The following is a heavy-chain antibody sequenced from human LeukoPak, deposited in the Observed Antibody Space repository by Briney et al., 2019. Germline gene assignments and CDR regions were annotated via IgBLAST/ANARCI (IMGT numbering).Heavy chain of an antibody. V-gene: IGHV4-39*07. CDR3: AKWGLYGY. Sequence: SETLSLTCTVSGGSISSSSYYWGWIRQPPGKGLEWIGSIYYSGSTYYNPSLKCRVTISVDTSKNQFSLKLSSVTAADTAVYYCAKWGLYGYWGQGTLVTVSS. CDR2: IYYSGST. J-gene: IGHJ4*02. D-gene: IGHD2-15*01. CDR1: GGSISSSSYY.